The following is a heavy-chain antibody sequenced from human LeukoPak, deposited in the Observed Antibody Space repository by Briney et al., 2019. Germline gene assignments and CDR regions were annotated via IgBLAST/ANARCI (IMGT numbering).Heavy chain of an antibody. CDR2: ISAYNGNT. Sequence: ASVKVSCKASGYTFTSYGISWVRQAPGQGHEWMGWISAYNGNTNYAQKLQGRVTMTTDTSTSTAYMELRSLRSDDTAVYYCARGGEIVGATTWSDYWGQGTLVTVSS. J-gene: IGHJ4*02. CDR1: GYTFTSYG. CDR3: ARGGEIVGATTWSDY. D-gene: IGHD1-26*01. V-gene: IGHV1-18*01.